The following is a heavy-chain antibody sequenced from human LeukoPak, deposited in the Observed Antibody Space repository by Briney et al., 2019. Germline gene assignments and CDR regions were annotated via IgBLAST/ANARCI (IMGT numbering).Heavy chain of an antibody. CDR2: IYSSSSII. CDR1: GFTFSSYS. J-gene: IGHJ4*02. V-gene: IGHV3-48*01. Sequence: GGSLRLSCAASGFTFSSYSMNWVRQAPGKGLEWVSFIYSSSSIISYADSVKGRFTISRDNSRNTVYLQINSLRAEDTAVYYCGKTTVGYSSGQKPAWPVDYWGQGTLVTVSS. CDR3: GKTTVGYSSGQKPAWPVDY. D-gene: IGHD5-18*01.